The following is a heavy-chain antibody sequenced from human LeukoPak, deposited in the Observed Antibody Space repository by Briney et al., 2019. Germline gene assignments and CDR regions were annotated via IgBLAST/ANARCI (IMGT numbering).Heavy chain of an antibody. D-gene: IGHD3-10*01. V-gene: IGHV1-2*02. Sequence: ASVKVSCKASGYTFTGYYMHWVRQAPGQGLEWMGWINPNSGGTNYAQKFQGRVTMTRDTSISTAYMELSRLRSDDTAVYYCARAVYYYGSGPAGYYYGMDVWGQGTTVTVSS. CDR1: GYTFTGYY. J-gene: IGHJ6*02. CDR2: INPNSGGT. CDR3: ARAVYYYGSGPAGYYYGMDV.